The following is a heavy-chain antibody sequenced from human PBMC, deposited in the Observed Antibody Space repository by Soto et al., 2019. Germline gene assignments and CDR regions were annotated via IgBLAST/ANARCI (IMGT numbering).Heavy chain of an antibody. J-gene: IGHJ4*02. CDR3: ARGPITQTSFIDH. V-gene: IGHV3-30-3*01. Sequence: PGGSLRLSCEASGFTFSSYPMHWVRQAPGKGLEWVTVISCDGGNQYCADSVKGRFTISRDNSKDTLYLQMHSLRSDDTAVYFCARGPITQTSFIDHWGQGTLVTVSS. D-gene: IGHD1-20*01. CDR1: GFTFSSYP. CDR2: ISCDGGNQ.